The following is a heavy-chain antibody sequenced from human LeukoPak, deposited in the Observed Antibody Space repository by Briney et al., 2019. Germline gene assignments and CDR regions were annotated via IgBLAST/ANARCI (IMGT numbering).Heavy chain of an antibody. CDR3: AELGITMIGGV. J-gene: IGHJ6*04. D-gene: IGHD3-10*02. CDR1: GFTFSSYS. Sequence: GGSLRLSCAASGFTFSSYSMNWVRQAPGKGLEWVANIKQDGSEKYYVNSVKGRFTISRDNAKNSLYLQMNSLRAEDTAVYYCAELGITMIGGVWGKGTTVTISS. V-gene: IGHV3-7*01. CDR2: IKQDGSEK.